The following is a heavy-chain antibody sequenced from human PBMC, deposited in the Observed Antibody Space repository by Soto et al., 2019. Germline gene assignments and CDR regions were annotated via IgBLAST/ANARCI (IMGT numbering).Heavy chain of an antibody. V-gene: IGHV1-2*02. Sequence: ASVKVSCKASGYTFTGYYMHWVRQAPGQGLEWMGWINPNSVGTNYAQKFQGRVTMTRDTSISTAYMELRRLRSDDTPVYYCARDTIPTRSYYSGMDVWRRGTTIAVSS. D-gene: IGHD3-3*01. CDR1: GYTFTGYY. CDR3: ARDTIPTRSYYSGMDV. CDR2: INPNSVGT. J-gene: IGHJ6*02.